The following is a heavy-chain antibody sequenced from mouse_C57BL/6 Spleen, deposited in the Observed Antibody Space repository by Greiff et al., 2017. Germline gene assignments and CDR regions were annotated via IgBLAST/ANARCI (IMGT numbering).Heavy chain of an antibody. V-gene: IGHV5-4*01. CDR1: GFTFSSYA. D-gene: IGHD3-2*02. J-gene: IGHJ2*01. CDR3: ARDSSGYGY. CDR2: ISDGGSYT. Sequence: VESGGGLVKPGGSLKLSCAASGFTFSSYAMSWVRQTPEKRLEWVATISDGGSYTYYPDNVKGRFTISRDNAKNNLYLQMSHLKSEDTAMYYCARDSSGYGYWGQGTTLTVSS.